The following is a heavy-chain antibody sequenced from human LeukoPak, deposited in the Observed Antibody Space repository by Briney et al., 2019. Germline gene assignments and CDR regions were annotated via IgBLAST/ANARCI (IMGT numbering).Heavy chain of an antibody. D-gene: IGHD5-12*01. CDR2: ISGGGNTM. CDR3: AREGGYDALAV. CDR1: GFTFSNYE. J-gene: IGHJ3*01. V-gene: IGHV3-48*03. Sequence: GGSLRLSCAASGFTFSNYEMNWVCQAPVKGLEWVSYISGGGNTMYYADSVMGRFTISRDNAKNSLYLQMNSLRAEDTAIYYCAREGGYDALAVWGHGTMVTVSS.